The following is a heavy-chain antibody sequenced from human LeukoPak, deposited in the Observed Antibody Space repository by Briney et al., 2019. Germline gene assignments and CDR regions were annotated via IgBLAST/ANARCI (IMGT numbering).Heavy chain of an antibody. J-gene: IGHJ5*02. V-gene: IGHV1-69*05. CDR2: IIPIFGTA. Sequence: ASVKVSCKASGGTFSSYAISWARQAPGQGLEWMGGIIPIFGTANYAQKFQGRVTITTDESTSTAYMELSSLRSEDTAVYYCAGYCSSTSCYKSWFDPWGQGTLVTVSS. D-gene: IGHD2-2*02. CDR3: AGYCSSTSCYKSWFDP. CDR1: GGTFSSYA.